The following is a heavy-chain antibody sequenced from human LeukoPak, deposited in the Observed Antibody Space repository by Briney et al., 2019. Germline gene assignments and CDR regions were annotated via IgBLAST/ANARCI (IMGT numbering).Heavy chain of an antibody. J-gene: IGHJ5*02. CDR1: GYSISSGYH. Sequence: SETLSLTCTVSGYSISSGYHWGWIRQPPGKGLEWIGSIYHSGSTYYNPSLKSRVTISVDTSKNQFSLKLSSVTAADTAVYYCARDLKQQLENWFDPWGQGTLVTVSS. D-gene: IGHD6-13*01. CDR2: IYHSGST. V-gene: IGHV4-38-2*02. CDR3: ARDLKQQLENWFDP.